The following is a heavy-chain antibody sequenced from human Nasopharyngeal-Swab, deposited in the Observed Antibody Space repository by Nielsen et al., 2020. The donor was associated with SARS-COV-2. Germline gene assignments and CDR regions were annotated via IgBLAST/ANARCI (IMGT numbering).Heavy chain of an antibody. CDR3: ARDALPNYYGSGNYYYYGMDD. CDR1: GFTFSSYA. D-gene: IGHD3-10*01. J-gene: IGHJ6*02. CDR2: ISYDGSNK. Sequence: GGSLRLSCAASGFTFSSYAMHWVRQAPGKGLEWVAVISYDGSNKYYADSVKGRFTIPRDNSKNTLYLQMNSLRAEDTAVYYCARDALPNYYGSGNYYYYGMDDWGQGTTVTISS. V-gene: IGHV3-30-3*01.